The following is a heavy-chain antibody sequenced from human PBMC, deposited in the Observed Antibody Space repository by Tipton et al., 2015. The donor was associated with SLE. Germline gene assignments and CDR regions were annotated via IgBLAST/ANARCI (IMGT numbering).Heavy chain of an antibody. Sequence: TLSLTCTVSGGSINSYYWSWIRQPPGKELEWIGYIYYSGSTNYNPSLKSRVTISVDTSKDQFSLKLSSVTAADTAVYYCARRHYSGPFDSWGQGTLVTVSS. CDR3: ARRHYSGPFDS. CDR2: IYYSGST. V-gene: IGHV4-59*12. J-gene: IGHJ4*02. CDR1: GGSINSYY. D-gene: IGHD5-12*01.